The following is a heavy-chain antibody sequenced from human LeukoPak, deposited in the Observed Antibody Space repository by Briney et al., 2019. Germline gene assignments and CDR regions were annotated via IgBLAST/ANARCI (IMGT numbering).Heavy chain of an antibody. CDR2: IIPIFGTA. V-gene: IGHV1-69*05. D-gene: IGHD6-19*01. J-gene: IGHJ6*03. CDR3: ARYNSSGWSGYYYYYMDV. Sequence: GASVNVSCKASGGTFSRYAISWVRQAPGQGLEWMGGIIPIFGTANYAQKFQGRVTITTDESTSTAYMELSSLRSEDTAVYYCARYNSSGWSGYYYYYMDVWGKGTTVTVSS. CDR1: GGTFSRYA.